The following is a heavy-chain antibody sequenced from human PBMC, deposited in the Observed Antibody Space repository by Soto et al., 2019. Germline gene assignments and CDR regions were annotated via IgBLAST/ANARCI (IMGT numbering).Heavy chain of an antibody. D-gene: IGHD3-9*01. V-gene: IGHV3-23*01. J-gene: IGHJ3*02. CDR1: GFTFSSYA. Sequence: PWGSLRLSCAASGFTFSSYAMSWVRQAPGKGLEWVSAISGSGGSTYYADSVKGRFTISRDNSKNTLYLQMNSLRAEDTAVYYCAKDPPYYDILTGYYHDAFDIWGQGTMVTVSS. CDR2: ISGSGGST. CDR3: AKDPPYYDILTGYYHDAFDI.